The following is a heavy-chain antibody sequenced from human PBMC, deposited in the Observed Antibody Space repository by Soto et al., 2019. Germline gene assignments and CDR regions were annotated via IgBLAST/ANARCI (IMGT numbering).Heavy chain of an antibody. CDR3: AKVGHSTPFDY. CDR2: LSGSGGTT. D-gene: IGHD2-15*01. Sequence: GGSLRLSCAASGFTFSSYAMSWVRQTPGKGLEWVSTLSGSGGTTYYADSVKGQFTISRDNSKSTLYLQMNSLRAEDTAVYYCAKVGHSTPFDYWGQGTLVTVSS. CDR1: GFTFSSYA. V-gene: IGHV3-23*01. J-gene: IGHJ4*02.